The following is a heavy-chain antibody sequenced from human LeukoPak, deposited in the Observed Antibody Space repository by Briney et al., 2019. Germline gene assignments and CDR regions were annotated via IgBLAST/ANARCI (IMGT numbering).Heavy chain of an antibody. CDR1: GFTFSSYG. CDR2: ISGSGGST. CDR3: AKELSGYSSSWYGTSGLRLDY. V-gene: IGHV3-23*01. Sequence: GGSLRLSCAASGFTFSSYGMSWVRQATGKGLEWVSAISGSGGSTYYADSVKGRFTISRDNSKNTLYLQMNSLRAEDTAVYYCAKELSGYSSSWYGTSGLRLDYWGQGTLVTVSS. D-gene: IGHD6-13*01. J-gene: IGHJ4*02.